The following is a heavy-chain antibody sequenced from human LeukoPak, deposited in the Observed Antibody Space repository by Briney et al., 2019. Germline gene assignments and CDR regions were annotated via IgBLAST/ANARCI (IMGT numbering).Heavy chain of an antibody. V-gene: IGHV1-46*01. J-gene: IGHJ4*02. CDR1: GYTSTSYY. CDR3: ARASGYDPPRFDY. CDR2: INPSGGST. D-gene: IGHD5-12*01. Sequence: AASVKVSSKASGYTSTSYYMHWVRPAPGQGLEWMGIINPSGGSTSYAQKFQGRVTMTRDTSTSTVYMELSSLRSEDTAVYYCARASGYDPPRFDYWGQGTLVTVSS.